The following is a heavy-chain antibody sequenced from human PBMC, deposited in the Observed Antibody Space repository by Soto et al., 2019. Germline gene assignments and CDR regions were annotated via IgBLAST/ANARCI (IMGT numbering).Heavy chain of an antibody. CDR3: AKDSEGGIAAAGHFDY. J-gene: IGHJ4*02. V-gene: IGHV3-43*01. CDR2: ISWDGGST. D-gene: IGHD6-13*01. CDR1: GFTFDDYT. Sequence: GGSLRLSCAASGFTFDDYTMHWVRQAPGKGLEWVSLISWDGGSTYYADSVKGRFTISRDNSKNSLYLQMNSLRTEDTALYYCAKDSEGGIAAAGHFDYWGQGTLVTVSS.